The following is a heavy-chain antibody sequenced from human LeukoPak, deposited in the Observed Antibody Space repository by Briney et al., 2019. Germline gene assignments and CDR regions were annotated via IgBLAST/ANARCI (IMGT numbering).Heavy chain of an antibody. CDR1: GYTFTGYY. CDR3: ARDLVAVAGTPLWYFDY. Sequence: ASVKDSCKASGYTFTGYYMHWVRQAPGQGLEWMGWINPNSGGTNYAQKFQGRVTMTRDTSISTAYMELSRLRSDDTAVYYCARDLVAVAGTPLWYFDYWGQGTLVTVSS. CDR2: INPNSGGT. D-gene: IGHD6-19*01. J-gene: IGHJ4*02. V-gene: IGHV1-2*02.